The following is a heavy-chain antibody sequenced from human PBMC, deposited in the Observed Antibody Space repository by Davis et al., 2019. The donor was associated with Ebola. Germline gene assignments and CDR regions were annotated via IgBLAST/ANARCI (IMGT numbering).Heavy chain of an antibody. CDR1: GFVFRNYV. D-gene: IGHD1-26*01. CDR3: AKDTSNIWFDI. J-gene: IGHJ3*02. V-gene: IGHV3-23*01. CDR2: LGTSADT. Sequence: GESLKISYAASGFVFRNYVMSWVRQAPGKGLEWVSTLGTSADTYYADSVKGRFTISRDNSKNTLYLQMNGLRVEDTAIYYCAKDTSNIWFDIWGQGTNVTVSS.